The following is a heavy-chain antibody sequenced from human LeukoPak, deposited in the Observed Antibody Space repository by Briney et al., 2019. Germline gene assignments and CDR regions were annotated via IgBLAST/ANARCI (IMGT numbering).Heavy chain of an antibody. J-gene: IGHJ6*02. D-gene: IGHD2-15*01. V-gene: IGHV3-23*01. Sequence: RGSLRLSCAASGFTLSSYAMSWVRHAPEEGLEWGSDISGSGGSTYYADSVKGRFTISRDNSKNTLYLQMSSLRAEDTAVYYCAKLWVVAATRDVWGQGTTVTVSS. CDR2: ISGSGGST. CDR3: AKLWVVAATRDV. CDR1: GFTLSSYA.